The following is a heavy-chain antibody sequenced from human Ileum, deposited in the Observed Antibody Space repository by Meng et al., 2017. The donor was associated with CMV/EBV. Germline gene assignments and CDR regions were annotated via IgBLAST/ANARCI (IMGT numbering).Heavy chain of an antibody. J-gene: IGHJ4*02. CDR2: LSPIFGTA. CDR3: ANVGVYGSWKDVDY. V-gene: IGHV1-69*05. CDR1: GGACISYG. D-gene: IGHD3-10*01. Sequence: KASGGACISYGISWVRQVTGHETEWMEWLSPIFGTANYAQKFQGRVTSTTDESTSTAYMELSRLRYEDTAVDYCANVGVYGSWKDVDYWGQGTLVTVSS.